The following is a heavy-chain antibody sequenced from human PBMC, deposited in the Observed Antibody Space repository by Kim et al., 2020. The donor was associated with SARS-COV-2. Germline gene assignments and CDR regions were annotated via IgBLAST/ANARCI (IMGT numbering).Heavy chain of an antibody. Sequence: GGSLRLSCAASGFTFSSYGMHWVRQAPGKGLEWVAVIWYDGSNKYYADSVKGRFTISRDNSKNTLYLQMNSLRAEDTAVYYCARDRHGIAAAGLDYWGQGPLVTVSS. V-gene: IGHV3-33*01. CDR3: ARDRHGIAAAGLDY. CDR2: IWYDGSNK. J-gene: IGHJ4*02. D-gene: IGHD6-13*01. CDR1: GFTFSSYG.